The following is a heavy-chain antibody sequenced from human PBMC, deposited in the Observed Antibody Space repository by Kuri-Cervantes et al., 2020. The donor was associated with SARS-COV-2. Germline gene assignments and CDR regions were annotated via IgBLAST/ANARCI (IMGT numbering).Heavy chain of an antibody. D-gene: IGHD2-2*01. V-gene: IGHV3-69-1*01. Sequence: GGSLRLSCAASGFTFSDYYMNWVRQAPGKGLEWVSSISSSSTIYYADSVKGRFTISRDNAKNSLYLQMNSLRAEDTAVYYCATDLPCSSTSCHQTPVDYWGQGTLVTVSS. CDR3: ATDLPCSSTSCHQTPVDY. CDR2: ISSSSTI. CDR1: GFTFSDYY. J-gene: IGHJ4*02.